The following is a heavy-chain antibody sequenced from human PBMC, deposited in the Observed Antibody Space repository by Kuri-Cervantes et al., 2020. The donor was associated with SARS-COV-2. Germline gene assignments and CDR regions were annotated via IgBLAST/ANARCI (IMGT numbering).Heavy chain of an antibody. V-gene: IGHV3-33*08. Sequence: GGSLRLSCAASGFTFSSYGMHRVRQAPGKGLEWVAVIWYDGSNKYCADSVKGRFTIPRDNSKNTLYLQMNSLRAEDTAVYYCARGIRGSWYVFDYWGQGTLVTVSS. CDR3: ARGIRGSWYVFDY. J-gene: IGHJ4*02. CDR2: IWYDGSNK. D-gene: IGHD6-13*01. CDR1: GFTFSSYG.